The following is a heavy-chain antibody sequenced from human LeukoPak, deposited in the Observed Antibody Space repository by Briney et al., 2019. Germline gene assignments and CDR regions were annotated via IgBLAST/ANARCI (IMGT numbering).Heavy chain of an antibody. CDR1: GFTFDDYG. J-gene: IGHJ5*02. Sequence: PGGSLRLSCAASGFTFDDYGMSWVRQAPGKGLEWVSGINWNGGSTGYADSVKGRFTISRDNAKNSLYLQMNSLRAEDTALYYCARESNEYYYDSSGYPWFVPWGQGTLVTVSS. CDR2: INWNGGST. D-gene: IGHD3-22*01. CDR3: ARESNEYYYDSSGYPWFVP. V-gene: IGHV3-20*04.